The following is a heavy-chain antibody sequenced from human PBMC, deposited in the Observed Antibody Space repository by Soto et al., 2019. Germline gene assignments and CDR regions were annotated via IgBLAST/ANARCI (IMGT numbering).Heavy chain of an antibody. J-gene: IGHJ6*02. CDR3: ARLHGIFTGSLASGMAV. CDR2: IWADGSNK. D-gene: IGHD3-9*01. CDR1: YG. V-gene: IGHV3-33*01. Sequence: YGRRWVSAAPGKGLEWVAVIWADGSNKYYAGSVKGRFTISRDNSKNTLYLQMNSLRAEDTAVYYCARLHGIFTGSLASGMAVWGQGTTVPV.